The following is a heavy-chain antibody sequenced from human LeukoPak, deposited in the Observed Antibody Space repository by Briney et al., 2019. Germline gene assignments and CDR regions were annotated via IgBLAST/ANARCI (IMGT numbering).Heavy chain of an antibody. V-gene: IGHV3-21*01. J-gene: IGHJ6*02. CDR2: IRSSTYI. CDR1: GFTFSSYN. Sequence: GGSLGLSCAASGFTFSSYNMNWVRQAPGKGLEWVSSIRSSTYIYYADSVKGRFTISRDNAKNSLYLQMNSLRAEDTAVYYCARTLGCSSTSCYTGYYYYGMDVWGQGTTVTVSS. CDR3: ARTLGCSSTSCYTGYYYYGMDV. D-gene: IGHD2-2*02.